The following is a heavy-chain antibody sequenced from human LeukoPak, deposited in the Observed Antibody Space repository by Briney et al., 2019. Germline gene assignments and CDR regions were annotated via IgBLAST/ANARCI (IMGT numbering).Heavy chain of an antibody. CDR2: ISGNGGST. Sequence: GGSLRLSCAASGFTFSSYAMSWVRQAPGKGLEWVSAISGNGGSTYYADSVKGRFTISRDNSKNTLYLQMNSLRAEDTAVYYCAKAGLGAAAGNYYYGMDVWGQGTTVTVSS. CDR3: AKAGLGAAAGNYYYGMDV. D-gene: IGHD6-13*01. J-gene: IGHJ6*02. CDR1: GFTFSSYA. V-gene: IGHV3-23*01.